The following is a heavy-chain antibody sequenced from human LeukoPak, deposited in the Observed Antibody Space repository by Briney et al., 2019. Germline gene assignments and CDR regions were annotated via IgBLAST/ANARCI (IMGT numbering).Heavy chain of an antibody. V-gene: IGHV4-31*03. D-gene: IGHD2-2*01. CDR2: IYYSGST. Sequence: TLSLTCTVSGGSISSYYWSWIRQHPGKGLEWIGYIYYSGSTYYNPSLKSRVTISVDTSKNQFSLKLSSVTAADTAVYYCARDYCSSTSCYGGVGWFDPWGQGTLVTVSS. CDR1: GGSISSYY. J-gene: IGHJ5*02. CDR3: ARDYCSSTSCYGGVGWFDP.